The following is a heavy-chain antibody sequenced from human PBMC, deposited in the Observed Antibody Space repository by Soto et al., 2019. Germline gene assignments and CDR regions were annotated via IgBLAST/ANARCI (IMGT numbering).Heavy chain of an antibody. CDR3: ARARGDDFWSGYYYDY. D-gene: IGHD3-3*01. CDR2: IYSGGST. CDR1: GFTVSSNY. J-gene: IGHJ4*02. Sequence: VQLVETGGGLIQPGGSLRLSCAASGFTVSSNYMSWVRQAPGKGLEWVSVIYSGGSTYYADSVKGRFTISRDNSKNTLYLQMNSLRAEDTAVYYCARARGDDFWSGYYYDYWGQGTLVTVSS. V-gene: IGHV3-53*02.